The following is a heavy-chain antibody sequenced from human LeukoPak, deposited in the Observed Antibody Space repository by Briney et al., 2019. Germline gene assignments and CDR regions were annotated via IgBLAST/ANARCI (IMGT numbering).Heavy chain of an antibody. CDR3: ARDGMADKTFYYYCGMDV. D-gene: IGHD5-24*01. J-gene: IGHJ6*02. CDR2: IIPIFGTA. CDR1: GGTFSSYA. V-gene: IGHV1-69*13. Sequence: SVKVSCKASGGTFSSYAISWVRQAPGQGLEWMGGIIPIFGTANYAQKLQGRVTITADESTSTAYMELSSLRSEDTAVYYCARDGMADKTFYYYCGMDVWGQGTTVTVSS.